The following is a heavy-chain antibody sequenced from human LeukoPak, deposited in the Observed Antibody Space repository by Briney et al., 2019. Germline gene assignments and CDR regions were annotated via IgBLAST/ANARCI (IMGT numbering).Heavy chain of an antibody. J-gene: IGHJ4*02. Sequence: GASVTVSCKASGYTFTGYYMHWVRQAPGQGLEWMGWINPNTGGTNYAQKVLGRVTMTRDTSISTVYMELSRLRSDDTAVYYCAREGDTSAWYAEHWGQGTLVTVSS. CDR1: GYTFTGYY. CDR2: INPNTGGT. CDR3: AREGDTSAWYAEH. D-gene: IGHD6-19*01. V-gene: IGHV1-2*02.